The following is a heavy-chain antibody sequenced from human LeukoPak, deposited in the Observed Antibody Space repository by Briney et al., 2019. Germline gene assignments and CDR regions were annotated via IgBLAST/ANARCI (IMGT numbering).Heavy chain of an antibody. D-gene: IGHD3-10*01. Sequence: PSETLSLTCTVSGGSISSSSYYWGWIRQPPGKGLEWIGSIYYSGSTYYNPSLKSRVTISVDTSKNQFSLKLSSVTAADTAVYYCARDGAVLLWFGELLSYYFDYWGQGTLVTVSS. J-gene: IGHJ4*02. CDR2: IYYSGST. CDR1: GGSISSSSYY. V-gene: IGHV4-39*07. CDR3: ARDGAVLLWFGELLSYYFDY.